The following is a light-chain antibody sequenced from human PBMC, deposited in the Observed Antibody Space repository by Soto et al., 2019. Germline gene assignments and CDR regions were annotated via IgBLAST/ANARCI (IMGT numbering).Light chain of an antibody. CDR3: SSYTSSSTHVI. CDR2: DVN. CDR1: SSNVGDYNY. V-gene: IGLV2-14*01. J-gene: IGLJ2*01. Sequence: QSVLTQPASVSGSPGQSITISCTGTSSNVGDYNYVSWYQQHAGKAPKLMIYDVNNRPSGVSIRFSGSKSGNTASLTISGLQAEDEADYYCSSYTSSSTHVIFGGGTKLTVL.